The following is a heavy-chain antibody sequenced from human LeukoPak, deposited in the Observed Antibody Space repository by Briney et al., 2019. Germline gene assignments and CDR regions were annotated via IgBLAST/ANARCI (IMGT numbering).Heavy chain of an antibody. CDR3: AKDGYDYVWGSYRQVY. D-gene: IGHD3-16*02. J-gene: IGHJ4*02. CDR1: GFTFSSYA. Sequence: GALRLTCAATGFTFSSYAMTWVRQAPGKGLEWVSGISGSGDTPYYADSVKGRFTISRDNAKNSLYLQMNSLRAEDTALYYCAKDGYDYVWGSYRQVYWGQGTLVTVSS. V-gene: IGHV3-23*01. CDR2: ISGSGDTP.